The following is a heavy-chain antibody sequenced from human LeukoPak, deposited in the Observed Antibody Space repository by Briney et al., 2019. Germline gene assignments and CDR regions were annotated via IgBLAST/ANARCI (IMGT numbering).Heavy chain of an antibody. Sequence: PGGSLRLSCAASGFTFSNCAMHWVRQAPGKGLEWVAVISYDGSNKYYADSVKGRFTISRDNSKNTLYLQMNSLRAEDTAVYYCAREGFYCSSTRCYSPYFDYWGQGTLVTVSS. CDR3: AREGFYCSSTRCYSPYFDY. CDR2: ISYDGSNK. V-gene: IGHV3-30*01. D-gene: IGHD2-2*01. CDR1: GFTFSNCA. J-gene: IGHJ4*02.